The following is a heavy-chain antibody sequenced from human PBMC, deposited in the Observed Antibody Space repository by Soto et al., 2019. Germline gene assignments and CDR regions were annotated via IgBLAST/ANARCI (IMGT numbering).Heavy chain of an antibody. Sequence: QITLNESGPALVKPTQTLTLTCTFSGFSLNTRDVGVGWIRQPPGKALEWLGVVYWDDDKTYSPSLKSRLTITKDTPKNPVVLRMTKMDPVDTATYYCAHCRGGVASFWGQGTRVTVSS. CDR2: VYWDDDK. CDR1: GFSLNTRDVG. D-gene: IGHD3-16*01. V-gene: IGHV2-5*02. J-gene: IGHJ4*02. CDR3: AHCRGGVASF.